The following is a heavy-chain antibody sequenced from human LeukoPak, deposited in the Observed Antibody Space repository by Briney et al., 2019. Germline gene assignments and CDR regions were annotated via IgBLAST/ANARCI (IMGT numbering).Heavy chain of an antibody. CDR3: ARGPGGDQGYFDL. CDR1: GFIFDDYA. CDR2: INWNSGTL. Sequence: GGSLRLSCAASGFIFDDYAMHWVRQAPGKGLEWVSTINWNSGTLAYADSVKGRFTISRDNAKNSLYLQMNSLRTEDTALYYCARGPGGDQGYFDLWGRGTLATVSS. J-gene: IGHJ2*01. V-gene: IGHV3-9*01. D-gene: IGHD3-16*01.